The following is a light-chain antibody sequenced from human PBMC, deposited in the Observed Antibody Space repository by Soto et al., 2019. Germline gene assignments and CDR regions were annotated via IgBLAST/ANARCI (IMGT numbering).Light chain of an antibody. CDR3: QQYGSSPYT. V-gene: IGKV3-20*01. CDR1: QNVSSSY. CDR2: GAS. Sequence: ENVLTQSPGTLSLSPGERATLSCRASQNVSSSYLAWYQQKPGQAPRLLIYGASSRATGIPDRFSGSGFGTDFTLTSSRMEPEDFAVYYCQQYGSSPYTFGQGTKVEIK. J-gene: IGKJ1*01.